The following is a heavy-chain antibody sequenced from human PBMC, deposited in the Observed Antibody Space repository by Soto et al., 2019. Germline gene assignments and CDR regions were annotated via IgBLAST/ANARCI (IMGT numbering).Heavy chain of an antibody. D-gene: IGHD6-6*01. V-gene: IGHV1-8*01. CDR3: ARVSSIAARRSYDS. Sequence: QVQLVQSGAEVKKPGSSVKVSCKASGYTFTIHDIHWVRQAPGQGLELMAGLNPHSGKAAYAQRFQGRLTMTGNASTRTADMELSGLRSEDTGRCYCARVSSIAARRSYDSCGQGTLVTVSS. CDR1: GYTFTIHD. CDR2: LNPHSGKA. J-gene: IGHJ4*02.